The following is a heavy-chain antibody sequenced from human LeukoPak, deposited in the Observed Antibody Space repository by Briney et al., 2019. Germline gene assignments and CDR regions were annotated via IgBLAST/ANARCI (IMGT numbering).Heavy chain of an antibody. CDR2: INWNGGST. CDR1: GFTFDDYG. V-gene: IGHV3-20*04. Sequence: LPGGSLRLSCAASGFTFDDYGMSWVRQAPGKGLEWVSGINWNGGSTGYADSVRGRFTISRDNAKSSLYLQMNSLSVEDTGVYYCARNSYGSGSHDHWGQGTLVTVSS. CDR3: ARNSYGSGSHDH. D-gene: IGHD3-10*01. J-gene: IGHJ5*02.